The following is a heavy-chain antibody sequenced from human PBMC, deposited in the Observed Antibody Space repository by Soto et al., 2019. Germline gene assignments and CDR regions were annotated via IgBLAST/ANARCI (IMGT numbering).Heavy chain of an antibody. CDR3: VRALVSLVPSGF. Sequence: EVQLVESGGGLVQPGGSLRLSCAASGFTFSNYWMYWVRQGPGKGLAWVSRITGDGTYTSSADSVKGRIAISRDNAKNTLYLQMNSLRPEATAVYYCVRALVSLVPSGFWGQGTLVTVSS. J-gene: IGHJ4*02. CDR2: ITGDGTYT. V-gene: IGHV3-74*01. CDR1: GFTFSNYW. D-gene: IGHD2-2*01.